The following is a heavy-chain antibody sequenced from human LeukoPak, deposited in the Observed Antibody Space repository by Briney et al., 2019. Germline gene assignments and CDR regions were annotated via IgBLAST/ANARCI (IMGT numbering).Heavy chain of an antibody. J-gene: IGHJ4*02. V-gene: IGHV3-7*01. Sequence: PGGSLRLSCAVSGFTFSSYWMTWVRQAPGKGLEWVANIKHDGSEKFYVDSVKGRFTISRDNAKNSLYPQMNSLRAEDTAVYYCARPMIGIPETIDYWGQGTLVTVSS. CDR2: IKHDGSEK. CDR1: GFTFSSYW. D-gene: IGHD3-22*01. CDR3: ARPMIGIPETIDY.